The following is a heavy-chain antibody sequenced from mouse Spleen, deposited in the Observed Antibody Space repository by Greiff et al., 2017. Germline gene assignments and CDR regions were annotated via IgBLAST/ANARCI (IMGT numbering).Heavy chain of an antibody. CDR3: TTEGTGTPFAY. J-gene: IGHJ3*01. CDR1: GFNIKDYY. V-gene: IGHV14-1*01. D-gene: IGHD4-1*01. CDR2: IDPEDGDT. Sequence: EVQLQQSGAELVRPGASVKLSCTASGFNIKDYYMHWVKQRPEQGLEWIGRIDPEDGDTEYAPKFQGKATMTADTSSNTAYLQLSSLTSEDTAVYYCTTEGTGTPFAYWGQGTLVTVSA.